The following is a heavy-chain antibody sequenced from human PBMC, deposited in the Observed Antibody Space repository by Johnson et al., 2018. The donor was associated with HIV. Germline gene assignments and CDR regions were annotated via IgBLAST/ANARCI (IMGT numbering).Heavy chain of an antibody. Sequence: VQVVESGGGLVQPGRSLRLSCAASGFTFDDYAMHWVRQAPGKGLEWVSGISWNSGSIGYADSVKGRFTISRDNAKNSLYLQMNSLRAEDTALYYCAKDKEWELLGAFDIWGQGTMVTVSS. CDR3: AKDKEWELLGAFDI. J-gene: IGHJ3*02. V-gene: IGHV3-9*01. D-gene: IGHD1-26*01. CDR2: ISWNSGSI. CDR1: GFTFDDYA.